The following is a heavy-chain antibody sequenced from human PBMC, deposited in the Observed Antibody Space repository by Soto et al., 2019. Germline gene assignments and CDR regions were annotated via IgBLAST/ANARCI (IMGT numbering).Heavy chain of an antibody. CDR2: ISGNGADT. D-gene: IGHD2-2*01. J-gene: IGHJ4*02. CDR1: GFTFSNYA. Sequence: EVQLLESGGDLVQPGGSLRLSCAASGFTFSNYAMSWVRQTPGKGLEWVSAISGNGADTYYTDSVKVRFTISRDNSKNTLFLQMNSLRAEDTAVYYCGQERASRGHYWGQGTLVTVSS. CDR3: GQERASRGHY. V-gene: IGHV3-23*01.